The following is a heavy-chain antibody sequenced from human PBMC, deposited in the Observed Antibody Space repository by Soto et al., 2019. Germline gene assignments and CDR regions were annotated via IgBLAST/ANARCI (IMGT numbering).Heavy chain of an antibody. CDR1: GFTFSTYS. CDR3: VRDRDLYRDMFHADL. CDR2: ITIRTGNV. J-gene: IGHJ4*01. D-gene: IGHD3-10*02. Sequence: PGGSLRLSCAASGFTFSTYSMNWVRQAPGKGLEWVSYITIRTGNVLYADSVRGRFTISADNAENSVILQMNSLRDEDSAVYFCVRDRDLYRDMFHADLWGQGTLVTVSS. V-gene: IGHV3-48*02.